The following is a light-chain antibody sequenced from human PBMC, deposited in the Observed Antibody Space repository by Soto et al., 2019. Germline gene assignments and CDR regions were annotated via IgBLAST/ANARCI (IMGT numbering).Light chain of an antibody. Sequence: EIVLTQSPGTLSLSPGERATLSCRASQSVSNNYLTWYQQKPGQASRLLIYGASSRATGIPDRFSASGSGTDFTLTISRLEPEDFAVYYCQQYDRSPRTFGQGTKVEIK. CDR1: QSVSNNY. V-gene: IGKV3-20*01. CDR2: GAS. J-gene: IGKJ1*01. CDR3: QQYDRSPRT.